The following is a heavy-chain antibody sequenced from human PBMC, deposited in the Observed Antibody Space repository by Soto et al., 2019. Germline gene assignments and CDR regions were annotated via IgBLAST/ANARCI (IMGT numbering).Heavy chain of an antibody. CDR1: GFSLGSYW. D-gene: IGHD2-8*01. Sequence: EAQLVESGGGLVQPGGSLRLSCEASGFSLGSYWMTWVRQAPGKGLEWVANIKKAGSRTSYLDSVRGRFTISRDNVGNSLSLQMDSLRAEDTGLYFCARDVSPGTSTLYLEAFDIWGQGTMVTVSS. CDR2: IKKAGSRT. V-gene: IGHV3-7*05. J-gene: IGHJ3*02. CDR3: ARDVSPGTSTLYLEAFDI.